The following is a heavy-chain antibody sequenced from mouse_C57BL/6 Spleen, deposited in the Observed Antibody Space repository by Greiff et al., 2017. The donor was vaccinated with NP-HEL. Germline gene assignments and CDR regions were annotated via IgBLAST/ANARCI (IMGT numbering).Heavy chain of an antibody. D-gene: IGHD2-2*01. Sequence: EVQLQQSGPGLVKPSQSLSLTCSVTGYSITSGYYWNWIRQFPGNKLEWMGYISYDGSNNYNPSLKNRISITRDTSKNQFFLKLNSVTTEDTATYDCARDQGYDGYYFDYWGQGTTLTVSS. CDR2: ISYDGSN. CDR1: GYSITSGYY. J-gene: IGHJ2*01. V-gene: IGHV3-6*01. CDR3: ARDQGYDGYYFDY.